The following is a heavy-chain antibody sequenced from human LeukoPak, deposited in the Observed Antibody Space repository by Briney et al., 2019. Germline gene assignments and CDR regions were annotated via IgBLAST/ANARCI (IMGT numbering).Heavy chain of an antibody. CDR2: ISGSGGRT. CDR3: AKGNGDHAIHPDY. D-gene: IGHD4-17*01. J-gene: IGHJ4*02. V-gene: IGHV3-23*01. CDR1: GFTFSSYA. Sequence: GGSLRLSCAASGFTFSSYAMSWVRQAPGKGLEWVSAISGSGGRTYYADSVKGRFTISRDNSKNTLYLQMNSLRADDTTVYYCAKGNGDHAIHPDYWGQGTLVTVSS.